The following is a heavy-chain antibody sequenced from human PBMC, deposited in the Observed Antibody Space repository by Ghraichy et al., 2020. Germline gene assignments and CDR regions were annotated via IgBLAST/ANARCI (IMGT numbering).Heavy chain of an antibody. CDR2: ISNSGST. V-gene: IGHV4-59*01. Sequence: GSLRLSCVASGFTFSDYFVTWIRQAPGKGLEWVGYISNSGSTSYNPSLKSRVTISVDTSKNQFSLKLSSLTAADTAVYYCTGRTYSSSSQSSSQLTWGQGTLVTVSS. D-gene: IGHD6-6*01. CDR3: TGRTYSSSSQSSSQLT. CDR1: GFTFSDYF. J-gene: IGHJ4*02.